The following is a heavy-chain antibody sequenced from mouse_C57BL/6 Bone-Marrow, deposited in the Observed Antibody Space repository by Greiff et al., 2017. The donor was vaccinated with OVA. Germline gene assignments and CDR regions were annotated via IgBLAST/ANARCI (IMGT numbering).Heavy chain of an antibody. Sequence: QVHVKQSGAELARPGASVKLSCKASGYTFTSYGISWVKQRTGQGLEWIGEIYPRRGNTYYNEKFKGKATLTADKSSSTAYMELRSLTSEDSAVYFCARGGDYWGQGTTLTVSS. CDR1: GYTFTSYG. CDR2: IYPRRGNT. V-gene: IGHV1-81*01. J-gene: IGHJ2*01. CDR3: ARGGDY.